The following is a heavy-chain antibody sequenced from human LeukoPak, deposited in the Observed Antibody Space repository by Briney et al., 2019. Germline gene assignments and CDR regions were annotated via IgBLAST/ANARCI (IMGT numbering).Heavy chain of an antibody. Sequence: PGGSLRLSCEVSGFTFSSYGMQWVRQAPGKGPEWVAFVRYNGNNEYYADSVKGRFTISRDNSKSTLYLQMNSLRAEDTAVYYCARDTAWSTVHYYMDVWGKGTSVTVS. V-gene: IGHV3-30*02. CDR1: GFTFSSYG. CDR3: ARDTAWSTVHYYMDV. CDR2: VRYNGNNE. J-gene: IGHJ6*03. D-gene: IGHD4-17*01.